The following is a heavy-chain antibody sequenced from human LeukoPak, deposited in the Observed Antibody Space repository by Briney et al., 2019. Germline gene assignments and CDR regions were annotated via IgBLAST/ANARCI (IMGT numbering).Heavy chain of an antibody. CDR3: AKFPWILEHWFDP. Sequence: PGGSLRLSCAASGFTFSSYGMHWVRQAPGKGLEGVAFIRYDGSNKYYADSVKGRFTISRDNSKNTLYLQMNSLRAEDTAVYYCAKFPWILEHWFDPWGQGTLVTVSS. CDR2: IRYDGSNK. J-gene: IGHJ5*02. D-gene: IGHD5-18*01. V-gene: IGHV3-30*02. CDR1: GFTFSSYG.